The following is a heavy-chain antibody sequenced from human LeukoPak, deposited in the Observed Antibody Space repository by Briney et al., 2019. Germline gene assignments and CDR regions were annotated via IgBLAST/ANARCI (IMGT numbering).Heavy chain of an antibody. CDR2: VKSKTDGGTT. CDR3: TTGDYGAFEI. J-gene: IGHJ3*02. D-gene: IGHD4-17*01. Sequence: GGSLRLSCAASGFTFRNAWMNWVRQAPGKGLEWVARVKSKTDGGTTEFAAPVTGRFSISRDDSKNTLYLQMNSLKIEDTAMYYCTTGDYGAFEIWGQGTMVTVSS. V-gene: IGHV3-15*01. CDR1: GFTFRNAW.